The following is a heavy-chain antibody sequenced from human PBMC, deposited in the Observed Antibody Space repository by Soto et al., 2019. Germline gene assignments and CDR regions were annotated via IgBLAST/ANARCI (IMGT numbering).Heavy chain of an antibody. CDR2: IWYDGSNK. CDR3: ARDVGDDYRDSLHFDY. V-gene: IGHV3-33*01. D-gene: IGHD4-17*01. Sequence: QVQLVESGGGVVQPGRSLRLSCAASGFTFSSYGMHWVRQAPGKGLEWVAVIWYDGSNKYYADSVKRRFTISRDNSKNTLYLQMNSLRAEDTAVYYCARDVGDDYRDSLHFDYWGQGTLVTVSS. J-gene: IGHJ4*02. CDR1: GFTFSSYG.